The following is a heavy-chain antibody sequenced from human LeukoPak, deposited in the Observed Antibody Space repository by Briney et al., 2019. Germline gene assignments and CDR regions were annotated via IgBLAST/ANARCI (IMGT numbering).Heavy chain of an antibody. CDR1: GYTFSSYY. D-gene: IGHD6-13*01. CDR3: ARGYSGYDAFDI. CDR2: INPSGGST. Sequence: ASVKVSCKASGYTFSSYYMNWVRQAPGQGLEWMGIINPSGGSTSYAQKFQGRVTMTRDTSTSTVYMELRSLRSEDTAVYYCARGYSGYDAFDIWGQGTMVTVSS. V-gene: IGHV1-46*01. J-gene: IGHJ3*02.